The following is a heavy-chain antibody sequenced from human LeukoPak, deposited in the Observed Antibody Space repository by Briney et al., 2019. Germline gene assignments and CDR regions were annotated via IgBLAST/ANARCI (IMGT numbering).Heavy chain of an antibody. Sequence: GSSVTVSCKASGGTFSSYAISWVRQAPGQGLERMGGIIPIFGTANYAQKFQGRVTITADESTSTAYMELSSLRSEDTAVYYCAREQAPITIFGVVYYYGMDVWGQGTTVTVSS. J-gene: IGHJ6*02. CDR1: GGTFSSYA. D-gene: IGHD3-3*01. CDR3: AREQAPITIFGVVYYYGMDV. V-gene: IGHV1-69*01. CDR2: IIPIFGTA.